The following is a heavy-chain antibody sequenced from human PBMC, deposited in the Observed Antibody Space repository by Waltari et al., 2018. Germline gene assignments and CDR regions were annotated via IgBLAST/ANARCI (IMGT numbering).Heavy chain of an antibody. V-gene: IGHV4-38-2*02. Sequence: QVQLQESGPGLVKPSETLSLTCAVSGYSIISGYYWGWIRQPPGKGLEWIGSNHHGGSTYYNPSLKSRVTISVDTSKNQFSLRLSSVTAADTAVYFCARDYRGAIDDAFDIWGHGTVVTVSS. J-gene: IGHJ3*02. CDR2: NHHGGST. CDR1: GYSIISGYY. CDR3: ARDYRGAIDDAFDI. D-gene: IGHD3-10*01.